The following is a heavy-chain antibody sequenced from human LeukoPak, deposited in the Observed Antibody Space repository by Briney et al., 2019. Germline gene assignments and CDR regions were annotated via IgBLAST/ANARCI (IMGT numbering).Heavy chain of an antibody. V-gene: IGHV4-59*11. J-gene: IGHJ4*02. D-gene: IGHD6-13*01. Sequence: SSETLSLTCSVSGGSISSHYWSWIRQPPGKGLEWIGCIYNSGSINYNPSLKSRVTLSVDTSKNEFSLKLRSVTAADTAMYYCARGSWYGNPFDYWGQGTLVTVSS. CDR1: GGSISSHY. CDR3: ARGSWYGNPFDY. CDR2: IYNSGSI.